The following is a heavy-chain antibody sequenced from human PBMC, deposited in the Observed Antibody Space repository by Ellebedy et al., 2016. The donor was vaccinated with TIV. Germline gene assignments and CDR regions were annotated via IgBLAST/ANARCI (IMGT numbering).Heavy chain of an antibody. CDR3: ARDVRLVVGATPDY. CDR2: MNQVGSEK. CDR1: GFTFSTYW. J-gene: IGHJ4*02. V-gene: IGHV3-7*01. Sequence: GESLKISCAASGFTFSTYWMSWVRQAPGKGLEWVANMNQVGSEKYYADSVKGRFTISRDNAKTSLYLQMNSLRDDDTAVYYCARDVRLVVGATPDYWGQGTLVTVSS. D-gene: IGHD1-26*01.